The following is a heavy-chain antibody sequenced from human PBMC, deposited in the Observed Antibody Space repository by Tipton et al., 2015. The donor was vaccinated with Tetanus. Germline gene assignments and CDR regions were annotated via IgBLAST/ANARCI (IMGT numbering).Heavy chain of an antibody. J-gene: IGHJ4*02. Sequence: TLSLTCTVSGGSVRSGSYYWNWIRQPAGKGLEWIGRIYTSGSTNYNPSLKSRVIMSVDTSRRQFSLKLNSVTAADTAVYYCARGWGSSWYYFDYWGQGILVTVSS. CDR1: GGSVRSGSYY. CDR3: ARGWGSSWYYFDY. CDR2: IYTSGST. V-gene: IGHV4-61*02. D-gene: IGHD6-13*01.